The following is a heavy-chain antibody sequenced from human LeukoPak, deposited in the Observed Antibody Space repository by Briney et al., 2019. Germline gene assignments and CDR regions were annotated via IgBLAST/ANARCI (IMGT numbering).Heavy chain of an antibody. Sequence: PSQTLSLTCTVSGGSISSGGYYWSWIRQHPGKGLEWIGYIYYSGSTYYNPSLKSRVTISVDTSKNQFSLRLSSVTAADTAVYYCARDSTYYYDSGSSGPHYFDNWGQGTLVTVSS. D-gene: IGHD3-10*01. J-gene: IGHJ4*02. CDR3: ARDSTYYYDSGSSGPHYFDN. CDR2: IYYSGST. V-gene: IGHV4-31*03. CDR1: GGSISSGGYY.